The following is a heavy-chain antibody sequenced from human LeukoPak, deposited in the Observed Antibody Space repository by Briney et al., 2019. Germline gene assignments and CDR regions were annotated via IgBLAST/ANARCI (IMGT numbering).Heavy chain of an antibody. D-gene: IGHD3-10*01. CDR3: AKLAKYFYGAETFYFFEH. V-gene: IGHV3-48*03. Sequence: GGSLRLSCAASGFTFSDYEMNWVRPAPGKGLEWILHISTSGSIIHYADSVKGRFTISRDNAKNSLYLQMNSLRAEDTAVYYCAKLAKYFYGAETFYFFEHWGQGTPVTASS. J-gene: IGHJ4*02. CDR1: GFTFSDYE. CDR2: ISTSGSII.